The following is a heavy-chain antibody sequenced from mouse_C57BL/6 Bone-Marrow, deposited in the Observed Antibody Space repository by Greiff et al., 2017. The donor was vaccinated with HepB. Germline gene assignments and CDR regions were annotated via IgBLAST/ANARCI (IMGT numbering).Heavy chain of an antibody. CDR1: GYTFTDYY. J-gene: IGHJ3*01. CDR2: INPNNGGT. Sequence: VQLQQSGPELVKPGASVKISCKASGYTFTDYYMNWVKQSHGKSLEWIGDINPNNGGTSYNQKFKGKATLTVDKSSSTAYMELRSLTSEDSAVYYCAKITGRQLRSFAYWGQGTLVTVSA. CDR3: AKITGRQLRSFAY. D-gene: IGHD3-2*02. V-gene: IGHV1-26*01.